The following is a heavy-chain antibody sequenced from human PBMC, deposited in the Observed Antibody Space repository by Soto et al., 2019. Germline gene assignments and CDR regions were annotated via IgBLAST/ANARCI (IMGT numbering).Heavy chain of an antibody. D-gene: IGHD5-18*01. CDR2: IKEDGSEK. V-gene: IGHV3-7*01. CDR3: ARDRGYSCFDY. J-gene: IGHJ4*02. CDR1: GFTFSSSW. Sequence: EVQLVESGGGLVQPGGSLRLSCAASGFTFSSSWMNWVRQAPGKGLEWVAGIKEDGSEKYYVDFVKGRFTISRDNAENSLYLQMDSLRGEDTAVYFCARDRGYSCFDYWGLGTLVTVSS.